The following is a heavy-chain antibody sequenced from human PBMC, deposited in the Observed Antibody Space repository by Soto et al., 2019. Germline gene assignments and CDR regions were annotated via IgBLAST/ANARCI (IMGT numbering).Heavy chain of an antibody. CDR1: GFTFSSYA. D-gene: IGHD4-4*01. CDR3: AKDSLSTPRDFDS. V-gene: IGHV3-23*01. J-gene: IGHJ4*02. Sequence: LRLSCAASGFTFSSYAMSWVRQAPGKGLAWVSAISGSGTYTYYADSVKGRFTISRDQSTKTLYLQMGSLRAEDTAVYYCAKDSLSTPRDFDSWGQGTLVTVSS. CDR2: ISGSGTYT.